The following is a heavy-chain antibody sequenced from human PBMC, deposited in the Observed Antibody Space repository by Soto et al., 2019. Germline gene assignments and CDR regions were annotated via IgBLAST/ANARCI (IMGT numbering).Heavy chain of an antibody. CDR2: INPSGGST. CDR1: GYSFTTFL. V-gene: IGHV1-46*03. CDR3: AKEAGAFDV. Sequence: ASVKVSCKGSGYSFTTFLMHWVRQAPGQGLEWMGVINPSGGSTIYAQKFQGRVTMTRDTSTSTVYMELSSLTSEDTAMYYCAKEAGAFDVWGQGTMVTVSS. J-gene: IGHJ3*01.